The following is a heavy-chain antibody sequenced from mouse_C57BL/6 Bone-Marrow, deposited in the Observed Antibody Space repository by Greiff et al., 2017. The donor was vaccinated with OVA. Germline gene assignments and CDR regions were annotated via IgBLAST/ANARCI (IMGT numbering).Heavy chain of an antibody. Sequence: QVQLQQPGAELVMPGASVKLSCKASGYTFTSYWMHWVKQRPGQGLEWIGEIDPSDSYTNYNQKFKGKSTLTVDKSSRTAYMQLSSLTSEDSAVFYCALSTMITTGWYFEVGATGPPATVPS. D-gene: IGHD2-4*01. V-gene: IGHV1-69*01. CDR1: GYTFTSYW. CDR3: ALSTMITTGWYFEV. J-gene: IGHJ1*03. CDR2: IDPSDSYT.